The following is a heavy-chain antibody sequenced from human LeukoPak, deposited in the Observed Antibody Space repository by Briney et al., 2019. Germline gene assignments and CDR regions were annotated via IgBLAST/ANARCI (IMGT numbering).Heavy chain of an antibody. Sequence: ASVKVSCKASGYTFTSYGISWVRQAPGQGLEWMGWMNPNSGNTGYAQKFQGRVTMTRNTSISTAYMELSSLRSEDTAVYYCAREFNSNYYYGMDVWGQGTTVTVSS. CDR1: GYTFTSYG. D-gene: IGHD4-4*01. CDR3: AREFNSNYYYGMDV. V-gene: IGHV1-8*02. CDR2: MNPNSGNT. J-gene: IGHJ6*02.